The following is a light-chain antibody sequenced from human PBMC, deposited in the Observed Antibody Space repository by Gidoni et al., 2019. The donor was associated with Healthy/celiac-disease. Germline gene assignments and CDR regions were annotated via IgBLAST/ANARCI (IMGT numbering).Light chain of an antibody. CDR2: GAS. Sequence: VLTQSPGTLSLSPGERATLSCRASQSVSSSYLAWYQQNPGQAPRLLIYGASSRATGIPDRCSGSGSGTDFTLTISRLEPDDFAVYYCQQYGSSPRTFGQGTKLEIK. J-gene: IGKJ2*01. V-gene: IGKV3-20*01. CDR1: QSVSSSY. CDR3: QQYGSSPRT.